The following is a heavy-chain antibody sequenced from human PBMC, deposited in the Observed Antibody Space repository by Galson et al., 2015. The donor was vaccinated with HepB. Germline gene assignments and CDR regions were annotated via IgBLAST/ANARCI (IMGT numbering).Heavy chain of an antibody. Sequence: QSGAEVKKPGESLKIACKGSEYNFPSYWIAWVRQMPGKGLEWMGIIHPGDSQTRYSPSFQGQVIISADKSINTAYLQWSNLQASDTAMYYCARRVLKTTITVDYMDVWGNGTTVTVSS. V-gene: IGHV5-51*03. CDR2: IHPGDSQT. J-gene: IGHJ6*03. D-gene: IGHD4-11*01. CDR3: ARRVLKTTITVDYMDV. CDR1: EYNFPSYW.